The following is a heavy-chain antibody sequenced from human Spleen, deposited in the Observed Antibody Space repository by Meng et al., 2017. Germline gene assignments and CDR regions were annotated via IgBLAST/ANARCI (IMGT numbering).Heavy chain of an antibody. Sequence: GGSLRLSCAASGFTFDDYGMSWVRQAPGKGLEWVSAISAIGGSTDYADSVKGRFTISRDNSKNTLYLQMNSLRAEDTAIYYCAKYKREDYFDYWGQGTLVTVSS. CDR2: ISAIGGST. J-gene: IGHJ4*02. V-gene: IGHV3-23*01. CDR1: GFTFDDYG. CDR3: AKYKREDYFDY. D-gene: IGHD1-14*01.